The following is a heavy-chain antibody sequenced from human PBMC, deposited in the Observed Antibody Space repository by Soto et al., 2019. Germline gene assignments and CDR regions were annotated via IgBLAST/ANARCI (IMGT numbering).Heavy chain of an antibody. V-gene: IGHV1-46*01. J-gene: IGHJ5*02. CDR1: GYIFTSNW. CDR2: INPYGTIT. D-gene: IGHD6-13*01. Sequence: QVQLVQSGTEVKKPGASVKISCMASGYIFTSNWIHWVRRAPGQGLEWMGVINPYGTITKYAPKFQGRVTMTSDPYTSTIYMDLSSRTSEDTDVYYCARDHRISSSGAWWLDPWGQGTLVTVSS. CDR3: ARDHRISSSGAWWLDP.